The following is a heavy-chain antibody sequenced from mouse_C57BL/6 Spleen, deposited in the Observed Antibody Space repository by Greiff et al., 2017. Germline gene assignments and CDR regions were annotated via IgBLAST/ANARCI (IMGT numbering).Heavy chain of an antibody. D-gene: IGHD2-1*01. J-gene: IGHJ3*01. Sequence: EVHLVESRAELVRPGASVKLSCTASGFNIKDDYMHWVKQRPEQGLEWIGWIDPENGDTEYASKFQGKATITADTSSNTAYLQLSSLTSEDTAVYYCTTVGNYPAWFAYWGQGTLVTVSA. CDR2: IDPENGDT. CDR1: GFNIKDDY. CDR3: TTVGNYPAWFAY. V-gene: IGHV14-4*01.